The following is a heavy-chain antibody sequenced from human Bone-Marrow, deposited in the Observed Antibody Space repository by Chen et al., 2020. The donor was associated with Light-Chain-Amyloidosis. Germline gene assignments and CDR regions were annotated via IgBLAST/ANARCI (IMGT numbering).Heavy chain of an antibody. CDR1: GFTFSSYA. CDR3: ARVSI. J-gene: IGHJ3*02. Sequence: QVQLVESGGGVVQPGRSLRLSCAASGFTFSSYAMHWVRQAPGKGLEWVAVISYDGSNKYYADSVKGRFTISRDNSKNTLYLQRNSLRAKDTAVYYCARVSIWGQGTIVTVSS. CDR2: ISYDGSNK. V-gene: IGHV3-30-3*01.